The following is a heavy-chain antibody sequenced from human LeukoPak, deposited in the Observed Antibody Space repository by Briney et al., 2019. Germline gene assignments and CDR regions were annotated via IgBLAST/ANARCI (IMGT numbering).Heavy chain of an antibody. CDR2: INHSGST. CDR1: GGSFSGYY. J-gene: IGHJ4*02. CDR3: ARQNYGSAPLRY. Sequence: PSETLSLTCAVYGGSFSGYYWSWIRQPPGKGLEWIGEINHSGSTNYNPSLMSRVTISVDTSKNQFSLKLSSVTAADTDVYFCARQNYGSAPLRYWGQGTLVTVSS. V-gene: IGHV4-34*01. D-gene: IGHD3-10*01.